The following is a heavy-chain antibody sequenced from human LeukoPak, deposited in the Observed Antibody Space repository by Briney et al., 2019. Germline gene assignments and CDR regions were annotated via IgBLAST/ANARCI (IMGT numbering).Heavy chain of an antibody. Sequence: SETPSLTCTVSGGSISSYYWSWIRQPPGKGLEWIGYIYYSGSTNYNPSLKSRVTISVDTSKNQFSLKLSSVTAADTAVYYCARRSSGARDFDYWGQGTLVTVSS. V-gene: IGHV4-59*01. D-gene: IGHD6-19*01. CDR1: GGSISSYY. J-gene: IGHJ4*02. CDR3: ARRSSGARDFDY. CDR2: IYYSGST.